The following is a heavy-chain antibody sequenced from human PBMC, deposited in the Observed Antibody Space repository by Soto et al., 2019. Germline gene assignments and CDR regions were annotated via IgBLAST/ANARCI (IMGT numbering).Heavy chain of an antibody. V-gene: IGHV3-33*01. CDR2: IWYDGANK. CDR1: GFTFNTYG. Sequence: GGSLRLSCVASGFTFNTYGMHWVRQAPGKGLEWVAVIWYDGANKYYADSVWGRFTISRDNSENTLYLQMNSLRAEDTAVYYCARETFYYDRSGYRDYYYHYGMDVWGQGTTVTVSS. J-gene: IGHJ6*02. D-gene: IGHD3-22*01. CDR3: ARETFYYDRSGYRDYYYHYGMDV.